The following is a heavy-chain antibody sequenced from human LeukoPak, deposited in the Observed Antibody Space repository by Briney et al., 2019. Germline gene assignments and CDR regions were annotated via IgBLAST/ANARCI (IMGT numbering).Heavy chain of an antibody. Sequence: ASVKVSCKPSGYTFFSFGISWVRQAPGQGLEWMGGIIPIFGTANYAQKFQGRVTITADESTSTAYMELSSLRSEDTAVYYCAREARNYGMDVWGQGTTVTVSS. CDR3: AREARNYGMDV. J-gene: IGHJ6*02. CDR1: GYTFFSFG. CDR2: IIPIFGTA. V-gene: IGHV1-69*13.